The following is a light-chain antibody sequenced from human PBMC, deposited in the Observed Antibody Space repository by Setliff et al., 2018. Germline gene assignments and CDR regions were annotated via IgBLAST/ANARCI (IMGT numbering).Light chain of an antibody. CDR1: SSDIGAYDY. V-gene: IGLV2-14*03. J-gene: IGLJ1*01. Sequence: LTQPASVSGSPGQSITISCTGSSSDIGAYDYVSWYQQHPGKAPKPMIYAVNNRPSGVSNRFSGSKSGNTASLTISGLQAEDEADYYCSSYTSRTTLDVFGTGTKVTVL. CDR2: AVN. CDR3: SSYTSRTTLDV.